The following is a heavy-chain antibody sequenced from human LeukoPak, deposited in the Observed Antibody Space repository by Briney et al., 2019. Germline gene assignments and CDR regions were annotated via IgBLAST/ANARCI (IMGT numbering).Heavy chain of an antibody. CDR1: GFTFSSYG. Sequence: PGGSLRLSCAASGFTFSSYGMSWVRQAPGKGLEWVSAISGSGGSTYYADSVKGRFTISRDNAKNSLYLQMNSLRAEDTAVYYCARAHFPSYATRYMDVWGKGTTVTVSS. CDR2: ISGSGGST. CDR3: ARAHFPSYATRYMDV. J-gene: IGHJ6*03. V-gene: IGHV3-23*01. D-gene: IGHD2-2*01.